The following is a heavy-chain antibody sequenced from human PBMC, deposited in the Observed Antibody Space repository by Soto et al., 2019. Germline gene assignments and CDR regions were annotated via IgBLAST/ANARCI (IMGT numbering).Heavy chain of an antibody. CDR1: GFTFTDYW. CDR3: ARGIRGYYGHDH. CDR2: IKFDGSDA. J-gene: IGHJ4*02. D-gene: IGHD4-17*01. Sequence: EVQLVESGGGLVQPGGPLRLSCAASGFTFTDYWMHWVRQAPGQGLVWVSRIKFDGSDASYADSVRGRFTISRDNAKNTVYLQMSSLRGDDTAVYYCARGIRGYYGHDHWGQGTLVTVSS. V-gene: IGHV3-74*01.